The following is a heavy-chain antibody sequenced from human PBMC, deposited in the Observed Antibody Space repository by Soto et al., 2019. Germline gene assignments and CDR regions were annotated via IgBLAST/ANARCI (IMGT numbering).Heavy chain of an antibody. CDR3: AKDRAYDILTGYSDHYYGMDV. D-gene: IGHD3-9*01. V-gene: IGHV3-30*18. J-gene: IGHJ6*02. Sequence: GGSLRLSCAASGFTFSSYGMHWVRQAPGKGLEWVAVISYDGSNKYYADSVKGRFTISRDNSKNTLYLQMNSLRAEDTAVYYCAKDRAYDILTGYSDHYYGMDVWGQGTTVTVSS. CDR2: ISYDGSNK. CDR1: GFTFSSYG.